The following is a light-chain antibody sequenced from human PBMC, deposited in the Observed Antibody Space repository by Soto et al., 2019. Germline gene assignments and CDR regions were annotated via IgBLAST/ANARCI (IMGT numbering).Light chain of an antibody. CDR2: NDD. CDR3: QVWGSNADPYVL. V-gene: IGLV3-21*04. CDR1: NIAGKS. J-gene: IGLJ2*01. Sequence: SYELTQPPSVSVAPGKTARITCGGDNIAGKSVHWYQLKPGQAPVLIIYNDDDRPSGIPERFSGSNSGNTATLTVSWVEAGAEADYYCQVWGSNADPYVLFGGGTKVTVL.